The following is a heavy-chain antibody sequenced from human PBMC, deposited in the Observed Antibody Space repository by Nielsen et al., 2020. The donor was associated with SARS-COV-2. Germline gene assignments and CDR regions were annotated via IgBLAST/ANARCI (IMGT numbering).Heavy chain of an antibody. V-gene: IGHV3-9*01. J-gene: IGHJ6*02. Sequence: SLQISCAASGFTFDDYAMHWVRQAPGKGLEWVSGISWNSGSIGYADSVKGRFTISRDNAKNSLSLQMNSLRAEDTALYYCAKVPDDYSNYNVWGQGTTVTVSS. CDR3: AKVPDDYSNYNV. D-gene: IGHD4-11*01. CDR2: ISWNSGSI. CDR1: GFTFDDYA.